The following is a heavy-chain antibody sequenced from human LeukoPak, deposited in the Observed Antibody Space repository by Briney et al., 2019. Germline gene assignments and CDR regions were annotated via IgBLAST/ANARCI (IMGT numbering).Heavy chain of an antibody. V-gene: IGHV3-11*01. D-gene: IGHD7-27*01. CDR1: GSTFRDYW. J-gene: IGHJ5*02. Sequence: GGSLRLSCAASGSTFRDYWMSWVRQAPGKGLEWVSCISNSGGSINYADSVKGRFTISRDKAKTLVHLQLNSLRAEDTAVYYCVRENWGSFKSWGQGTLVTVSS. CDR3: VRENWGSFKS. CDR2: ISNSGGSI.